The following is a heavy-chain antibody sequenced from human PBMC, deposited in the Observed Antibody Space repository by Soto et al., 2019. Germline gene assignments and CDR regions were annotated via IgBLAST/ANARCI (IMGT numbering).Heavy chain of an antibody. J-gene: IGHJ5*02. CDR1: GGSISSGGYY. Sequence: PSETLSLTCTVSGGSISSGGYYWSWIRQHPGKGLEWIGYIYYSGSTYYNPSLKSRVTISVDTSKNQFSLKLSSVTAADTAVYYCARDMAGYCSGGSCYPNNWFDPWGQGTLVTVSS. V-gene: IGHV4-31*03. CDR3: ARDMAGYCSGGSCYPNNWFDP. CDR2: IYYSGST. D-gene: IGHD2-15*01.